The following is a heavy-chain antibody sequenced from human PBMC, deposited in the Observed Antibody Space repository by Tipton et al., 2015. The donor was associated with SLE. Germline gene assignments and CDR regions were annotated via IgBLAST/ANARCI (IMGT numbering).Heavy chain of an antibody. D-gene: IGHD6-13*01. CDR1: GFTFSSYS. Sequence: GSLRLSCAASGFTFSSYSMNWVRQAPGKGLEWVSSISSSSSYIYYADSVEGRFTISRDNAKNSLYLQMNSLRAEDTAVYYCAREGVAAAANWFDPWGQGTLVTVSS. CDR2: ISSSSSYI. V-gene: IGHV3-21*01. J-gene: IGHJ5*02. CDR3: AREGVAAAANWFDP.